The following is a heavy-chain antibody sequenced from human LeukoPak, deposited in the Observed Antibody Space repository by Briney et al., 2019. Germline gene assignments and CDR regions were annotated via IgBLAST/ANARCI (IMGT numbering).Heavy chain of an antibody. CDR3: ARGPSPLFLTGYYAPDY. Sequence: GASVKVSCKASGYTFTSYAMNWVRQAPGQGLEWMGWINTNTGNPTYAQGFTGRFVFSLDTSVSTAYLQISSLKAEDTAVYYCARGPSPLFLTGYYAPDYWGQGTLVTVSS. V-gene: IGHV7-4-1*02. CDR1: GYTFTSYA. J-gene: IGHJ4*02. D-gene: IGHD3-9*01. CDR2: INTNTGNP.